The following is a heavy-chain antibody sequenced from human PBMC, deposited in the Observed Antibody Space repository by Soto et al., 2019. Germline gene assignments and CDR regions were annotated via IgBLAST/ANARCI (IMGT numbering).Heavy chain of an antibody. V-gene: IGHV3-23*01. CDR2: IGPNPVNT. J-gene: IGHJ4*02. CDR3: TTARHCSADACPAAE. Sequence: EVQLLESGGGLVQPGGSLRLSCAASGFPFTTSGFLWFRQPPGEGLEWVSAIGPNPVNTNYRNSVKGRFTISRDNSRNTVFLQMSALRAEDTALYYCTTARHCSADACPAAEWGQGTLITVSS. D-gene: IGHD6-19*01. CDR1: GFPFTTSG.